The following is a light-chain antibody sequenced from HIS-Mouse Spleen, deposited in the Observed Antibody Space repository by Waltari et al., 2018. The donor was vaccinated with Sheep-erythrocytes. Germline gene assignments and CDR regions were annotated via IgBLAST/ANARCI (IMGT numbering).Light chain of an antibody. CDR1: SSDVGGYNY. CDR3: CSYAGSYNHV. CDR2: DVS. J-gene: IGLJ1*01. V-gene: IGLV2-11*01. Sequence: QSALTQPRSVSGSPGQSVTISCTGTSSDVGGYNYVSWYQKPPGKAPKLMIYDVSKRPSGVPDRFAGSKSGNTASLTISWLQAEDEADYYCCSYAGSYNHVFATGTKVTVL.